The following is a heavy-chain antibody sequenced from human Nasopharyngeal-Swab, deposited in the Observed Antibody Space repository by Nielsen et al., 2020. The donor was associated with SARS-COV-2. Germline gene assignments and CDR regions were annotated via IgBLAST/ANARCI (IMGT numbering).Heavy chain of an antibody. J-gene: IGHJ6*02. CDR3: ARGPYSSSSYYYYGMDV. D-gene: IGHD6-13*01. CDR2: ISYDGSNK. Sequence: GGSLRLSCAASGFTSSSYAMHWVRQAPGKGLEWVAVISYDGSNKYYADSVKGRFTISRDNSKNTLYLQMNSLRAEDTAVYYCARGPYSSSSYYYYGMDVWGQGTTVTVSS. CDR1: GFTSSSYA. V-gene: IGHV3-30*04.